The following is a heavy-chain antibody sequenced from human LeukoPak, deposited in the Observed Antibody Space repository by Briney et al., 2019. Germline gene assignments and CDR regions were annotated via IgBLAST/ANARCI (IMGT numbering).Heavy chain of an antibody. J-gene: IGHJ5*02. CDR2: IYYSGST. CDR1: GGSISSYY. Sequence: SETLSLTCTVSGGSISSYYWSWIRQPPGKGLEWIGYIYYSGSTNYNPSLKSRVTISVDTSKNQFSLKLSSVTAADTAVYYCARGKTETRENPILWFDPWGQGTLVTVSS. CDR3: ARGKTETRENPILWFDP. V-gene: IGHV4-59*01. D-gene: IGHD1-14*01.